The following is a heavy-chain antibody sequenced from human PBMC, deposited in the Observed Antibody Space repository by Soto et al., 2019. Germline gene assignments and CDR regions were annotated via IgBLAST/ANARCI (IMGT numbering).Heavy chain of an antibody. CDR3: PAMGSPVTLYYYYGMDV. D-gene: IGHD5-18*01. V-gene: IGHV4-31*03. Sequence: QVQLQESGPGLVKPSQTLSLTCTVSGGSISSGGYYWSWIRQHPGKGLEWIGYIYYSGSTYYNPSLKSRVTISVDTSKNQFSLKLSSVTAADTAVYYCPAMGSPVTLYYYYGMDVWGQGTTVTVSS. CDR2: IYYSGST. J-gene: IGHJ6*02. CDR1: GGSISSGGYY.